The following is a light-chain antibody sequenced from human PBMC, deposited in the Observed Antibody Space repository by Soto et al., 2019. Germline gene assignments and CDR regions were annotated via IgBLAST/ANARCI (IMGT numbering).Light chain of an antibody. CDR2: EVT. V-gene: IGLV2-8*01. CDR3: SSHAGHKVV. Sequence: QSALTQPPSASGSPGQSVTISCTGSGTDLGGFNFVSWYQQHPGKTPKLLISEVTKRPSGVPDRFSGSRSGSTASLTVSGLQAEGEADYYCSSHAGHKVVFGGGTQLTVL. J-gene: IGLJ3*02. CDR1: GTDLGGFNF.